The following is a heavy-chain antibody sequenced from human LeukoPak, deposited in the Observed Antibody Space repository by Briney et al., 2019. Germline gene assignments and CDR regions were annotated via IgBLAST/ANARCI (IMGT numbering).Heavy chain of an antibody. Sequence: PGGSLRLSCADSGFTFSNYWMSWVRQAPGKGLEWVANIKQDGSEKFYVDSVKGRFTISRDNAKNSLYLQMNSLRAEDTAVYYCARHRGYCSSTSCYPYYFDYWGQGTLVTVS. CDR3: ARHRGYCSSTSCYPYYFDY. CDR2: IKQDGSEK. CDR1: GFTFSNYW. D-gene: IGHD2-2*01. V-gene: IGHV3-7*02. J-gene: IGHJ4*02.